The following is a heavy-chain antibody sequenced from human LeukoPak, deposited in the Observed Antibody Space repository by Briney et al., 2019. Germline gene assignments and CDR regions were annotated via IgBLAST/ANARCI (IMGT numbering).Heavy chain of an antibody. J-gene: IGHJ4*02. Sequence: GGSLRLSCTASGFTFGDYAMSWFRQAPGKGLEWVGSIRSKAYGGTTENAASVKGRFTISRDNSKKTLYLQMNSLRVEDTAVYYCARCQGPHGGFGDYWGRGTLVTVSS. D-gene: IGHD4-23*01. CDR2: IRSKAYGGTT. CDR1: GFTFGDYA. CDR3: ARCQGPHGGFGDY. V-gene: IGHV3-49*03.